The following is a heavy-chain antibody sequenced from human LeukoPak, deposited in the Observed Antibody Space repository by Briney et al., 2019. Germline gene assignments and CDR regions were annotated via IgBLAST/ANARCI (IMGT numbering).Heavy chain of an antibody. J-gene: IGHJ4*02. CDR1: GGSISSYY. Sequence: PSETLSLTCTVSGGSISSYYWSWIRQPPGKGLEWIGYIYYSGSTNYNPSLKSRVTISVGTSKNQFSLKLSSVTAADTAVYYCARLDGMVRGVSHWGQGTLVTVSS. V-gene: IGHV4-59*08. D-gene: IGHD3-10*01. CDR2: IYYSGST. CDR3: ARLDGMVRGVSH.